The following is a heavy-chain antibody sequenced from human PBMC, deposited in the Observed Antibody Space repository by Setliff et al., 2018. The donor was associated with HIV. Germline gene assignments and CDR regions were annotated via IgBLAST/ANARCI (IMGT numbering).Heavy chain of an antibody. D-gene: IGHD2-15*01. J-gene: IGHJ6*03. CDR3: ARGFCSGGFCHPNFYYYMDV. V-gene: IGHV4-31*03. Sequence: PSETLSLTCTFSGVTSGDYYWTWIRQHPVKGLEWIGYIYSSGTKYYNPSLKSRLAISLDTSKNQFSLNLKSVTAADEAVYYCARGFCSGGFCHPNFYYYMDVWGKGTTVTVSS. CDR2: IYSSGTK. CDR1: GVTSGDYY.